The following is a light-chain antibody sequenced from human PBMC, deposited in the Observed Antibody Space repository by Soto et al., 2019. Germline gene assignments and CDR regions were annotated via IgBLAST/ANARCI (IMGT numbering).Light chain of an antibody. J-gene: IGLJ1*01. V-gene: IGLV2-23*02. CDR1: SSNIGSYNL. CDR3: CSYAGSSTFPYV. CDR2: EVS. Sequence: QSLLTQPASVSGSPGQSITSSCTGTSSNIGSYNLVSWYQQHPGKAPKLMIYEVSKRPSGVSNRFSGSKSGNTASLTISGLQAEDEADYYCCSYAGSSTFPYVFGTGTKVPV.